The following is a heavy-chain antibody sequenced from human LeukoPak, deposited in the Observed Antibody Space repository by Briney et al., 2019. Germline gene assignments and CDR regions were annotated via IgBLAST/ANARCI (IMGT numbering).Heavy chain of an antibody. CDR2: IKSKTEGGTT. D-gene: IGHD3-22*01. V-gene: IGHV3-15*01. J-gene: IGHJ4*02. CDR3: TTDPYDSSGYYSLVGY. Sequence: PGGSLRLSCAASGFTFSNAWMSWVRQAPGKGLEWVGRIKSKTEGGTTDYAAPVKGRFTISRDDSKNTLYLQMNSLKTEDTAVYYCTTDPYDSSGYYSLVGYWGQGTLVTVSS. CDR1: GFTFSNAW.